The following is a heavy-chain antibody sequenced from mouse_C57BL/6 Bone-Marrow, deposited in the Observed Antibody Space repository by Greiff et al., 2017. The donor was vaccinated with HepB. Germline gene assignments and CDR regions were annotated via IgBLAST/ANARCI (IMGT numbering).Heavy chain of an antibody. J-gene: IGHJ4*01. D-gene: IGHD1-1*01. CDR3: ARRVIYYYGSSLYAMDY. V-gene: IGHV14-3*01. CDR1: GFNIKNTY. Sequence: EVQLQQSVAELVRPGASVKLSCTASGFNIKNTYMHWVKQRPEQGLEWIGRIDPANGNTKYAPKFQGKATITADTSSNTAYLQLSSLTSEDTAIYYCARRVIYYYGSSLYAMDYWGQGTSVTVSS. CDR2: IDPANGNT.